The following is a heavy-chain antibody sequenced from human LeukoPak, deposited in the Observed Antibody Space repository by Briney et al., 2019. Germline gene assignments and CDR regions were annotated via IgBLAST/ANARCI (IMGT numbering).Heavy chain of an antibody. D-gene: IGHD3-10*01. V-gene: IGHV3-23*01. CDR2: ISGSGGST. CDR1: GFTFSSYW. Sequence: GGSLRLSCAASGFTFSSYWMSWVRQAPGKGLEWVSAISGSGGSTYYADSVKGRFTISRDNSKNTLYLQMNSLRAEDTAVYYCANEGELLWFGASFAFDIWGQGTMVTVSS. CDR3: ANEGELLWFGASFAFDI. J-gene: IGHJ3*02.